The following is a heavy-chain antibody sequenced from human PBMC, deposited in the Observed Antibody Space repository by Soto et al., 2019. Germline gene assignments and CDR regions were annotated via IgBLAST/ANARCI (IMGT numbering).Heavy chain of an antibody. D-gene: IGHD3-3*01. V-gene: IGHV3-15*07. CDR2: IKSKTDGGTT. Sequence: GGSLRLSCAASGFTFSNAWMNWVRQAPGKGLEWVGRIKSKTDGGTTDYAAPVKGRFTISRDDSKNTLYLQMNSLKTEDTAVYYCTTEGYDFWSGYADYWGQGTLVTVSS. J-gene: IGHJ4*02. CDR1: GFTFSNAW. CDR3: TTEGYDFWSGYADY.